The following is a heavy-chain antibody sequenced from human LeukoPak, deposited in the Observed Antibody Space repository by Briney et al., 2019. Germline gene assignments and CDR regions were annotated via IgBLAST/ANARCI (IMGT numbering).Heavy chain of an antibody. CDR1: GDSISNYY. CDR2: IYASGSS. V-gene: IGHV4-4*07. J-gene: IGHJ6*03. CDR3: ARCLNTYYYDNSGYSPEHYYMDV. Sequence: PSETLSLTCTVSGDSISNYYWSWVRQPGGKGLEWIGRIYASGSSNYNPSLKSRITMSVDTSKNQFSLKLSSVTAADTAVYYCARCLNTYYYDNSGYSPEHYYMDVWGKGTTVIVSS. D-gene: IGHD3-22*01.